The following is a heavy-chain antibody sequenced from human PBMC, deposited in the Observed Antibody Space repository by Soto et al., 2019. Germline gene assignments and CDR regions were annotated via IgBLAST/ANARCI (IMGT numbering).Heavy chain of an antibody. CDR3: AREEYRQLDH. CDR1: GYTFTNYG. D-gene: IGHD1-1*01. J-gene: IGHJ5*02. Sequence: QVQLVQSGAEVKKPGASVKVSCKAAGYTFTNYGMTWVRQAPGQGLEWMGWVSPHSGHADYAQKFRGRVTMTTDTYTTTAYMELRRRTSDDTAVYYCAREEYRQLDHWGQGTLVTVSS. CDR2: VSPHSGHA. V-gene: IGHV1-18*04.